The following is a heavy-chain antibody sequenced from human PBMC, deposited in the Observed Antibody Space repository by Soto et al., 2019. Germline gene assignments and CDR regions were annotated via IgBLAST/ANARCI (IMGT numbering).Heavy chain of an antibody. J-gene: IGHJ5*01. V-gene: IGHV4-4*02. CDR3: ARAGLGLAFDS. CDR1: GDSMNNNNW. CDR2: IYHSGAT. Sequence: QVQLQESGPGLVKPSGTLSLTCAVSGDSMNNNNWWSWVRQSPRKGLEWIAAIYHSGATNYNPSLQSRVTISIDKSEKQFSLKLNSVTAADTAVYYCARAGLGLAFDSWGQGALVTVSS. D-gene: IGHD6-19*01.